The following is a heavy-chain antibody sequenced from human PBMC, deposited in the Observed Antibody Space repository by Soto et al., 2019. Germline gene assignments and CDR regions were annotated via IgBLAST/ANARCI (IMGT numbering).Heavy chain of an antibody. Sequence: PGESLKISCKGSGYSFTSYWIGWVRQMPGKGLEWMGIIYPGDSDTRYSPSFQGQVTISADKSISTAYLQWSSLKASDTAMYYCASATNYYDSSGYHPTFDNWGQGTLVTVSS. CDR1: GYSFTSYW. CDR3: ASATNYYDSSGYHPTFDN. CDR2: IYPGDSDT. D-gene: IGHD3-22*01. J-gene: IGHJ4*02. V-gene: IGHV5-51*01.